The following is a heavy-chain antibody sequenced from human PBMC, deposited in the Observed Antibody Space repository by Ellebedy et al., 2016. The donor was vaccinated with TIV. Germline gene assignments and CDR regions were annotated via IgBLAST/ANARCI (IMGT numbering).Heavy chain of an antibody. J-gene: IGHJ5*02. Sequence: PGGSLRLSCAASGFSFSSYAMHWVRQAPGKGLEWVAVISYDGSNKNYANSVKGRFTISRDNSKNTLYLQMNSLRAEDTAVYYCARDSTVPAASYFFDPWGQGTLVTVSS. CDR3: ARDSTVPAASYFFDP. CDR1: GFSFSSYA. CDR2: ISYDGSNK. V-gene: IGHV3-30*04. D-gene: IGHD2-2*01.